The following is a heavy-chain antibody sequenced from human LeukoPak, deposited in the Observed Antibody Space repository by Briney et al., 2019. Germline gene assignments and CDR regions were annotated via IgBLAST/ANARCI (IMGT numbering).Heavy chain of an antibody. CDR3: ARDLEENYYYYGMDV. V-gene: IGHV3-48*02. Sequence: GGSLRLSCAASGFTFSSYSMNWVRQAPGKGLEWVSYISSSSSTIYYADSVKGRFTISRDNAKNSLYLQMNSLRDEDTAVYYCARDLEENYYYYGMDVWGQGTTVTVSS. CDR2: ISSSSSTI. J-gene: IGHJ6*02. CDR1: GFTFSSYS.